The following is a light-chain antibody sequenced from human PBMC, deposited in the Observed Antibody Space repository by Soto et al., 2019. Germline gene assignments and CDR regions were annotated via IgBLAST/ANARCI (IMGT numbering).Light chain of an antibody. CDR3: QQYSSSWYT. V-gene: IGKV3-20*01. CDR2: GAS. CDR1: QSVSINS. Sequence: EVVLTQSPDTLPLSPGERATLSCRASQSVSINSLVWYQQKPGQAPRLLIYGASNRATGIPDRFSASGSGTDFPLTLSRLEPEDFAMYDCQQYSSSWYTLGQGPKVEGK. J-gene: IGKJ2*01.